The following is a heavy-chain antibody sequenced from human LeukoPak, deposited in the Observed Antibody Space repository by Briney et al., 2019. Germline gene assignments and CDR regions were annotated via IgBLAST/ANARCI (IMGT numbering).Heavy chain of an antibody. D-gene: IGHD3-22*01. Sequence: GGSLRLSCAASGFTFSSYWMHWVRQAPRKGLVWVSRINSDGSSTSYADSVKGRFTISRDNAKNTLYLQMNSLRAEDTAVYYCARGLAYYYDSSGYYPLRYWGQGTLVTVSS. CDR3: ARGLAYYYDSSGYYPLRY. V-gene: IGHV3-74*01. CDR1: GFTFSSYW. CDR2: INSDGSST. J-gene: IGHJ4*02.